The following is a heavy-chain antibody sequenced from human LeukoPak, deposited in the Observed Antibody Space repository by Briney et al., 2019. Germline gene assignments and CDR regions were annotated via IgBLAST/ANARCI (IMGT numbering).Heavy chain of an antibody. V-gene: IGHV3-23*01. CDR3: AKDRRDCSGGSCYPHIPYYFDY. CDR2: ISGSGGST. D-gene: IGHD2-15*01. J-gene: IGHJ4*02. CDR1: GFTFSSYA. Sequence: GGSLRLSCAASGFTFSSYAMSWFRQAPGKGLEWVSAISGSGGSTDYADSVKGRFTISRDKSKKTLDLQMNRLRAEDTAVYYCAKDRRDCSGGSCYPHIPYYFDYWGQGTLVTVSS.